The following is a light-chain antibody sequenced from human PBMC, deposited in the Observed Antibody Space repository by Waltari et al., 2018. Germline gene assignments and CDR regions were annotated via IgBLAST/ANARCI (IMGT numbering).Light chain of an antibody. J-gene: IGKJ2*03. V-gene: IGKV3D-15*01. CDR1: QSVSGR. CDR2: DAS. Sequence: IVMTQSPATLSLSPGERATLSCRASQSVSGRLAWYQQKPGQTPRLLLYDASTRATGIPDRFSGGGSGTEFTLIINSLEPEDVAVYFCQQESNWSYSFGQGTTVEIK. CDR3: QQESNWSYS.